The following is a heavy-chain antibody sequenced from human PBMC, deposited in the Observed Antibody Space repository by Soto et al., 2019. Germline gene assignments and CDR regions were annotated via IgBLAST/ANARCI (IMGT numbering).Heavy chain of an antibody. J-gene: IGHJ4*02. Sequence: QVQLQESGPGLVKPSETLSLTCTGSGGSISSYYWSWIRQPPGKGLEWIGYIYYSGSTNYNPSLKSRVTISVDTSKNQFSLKLSSVTAADTAVYYCARHGRNSWLTDYWGQGTLVTVSS. V-gene: IGHV4-59*08. D-gene: IGHD2-2*01. CDR2: IYYSGST. CDR3: ARHGRNSWLTDY. CDR1: GGSISSYY.